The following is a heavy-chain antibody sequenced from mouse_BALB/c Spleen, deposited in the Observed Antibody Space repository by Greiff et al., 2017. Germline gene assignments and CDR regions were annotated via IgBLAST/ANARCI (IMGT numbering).Heavy chain of an antibody. V-gene: IGHV5-9-4*01. CDR1: GFTFSSYA. Sequence: EVKLQESGGGLVKPGGSLKLSCAASGFTFSSYAMSWVRQSPEKRLEWVAEISSGGSYTYYPDTVTGRFTISRDNAKNTLYLEMSSLRSEDTAMYYCARERFDYWGQGTTLTVSS. J-gene: IGHJ2*01. CDR3: ARERFDY. CDR2: ISSGGSYT.